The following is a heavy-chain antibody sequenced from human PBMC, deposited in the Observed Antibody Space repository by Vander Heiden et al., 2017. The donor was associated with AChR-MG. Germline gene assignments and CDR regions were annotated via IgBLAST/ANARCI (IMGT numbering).Heavy chain of an antibody. CDR1: GFTFSSDE. D-gene: IGHD4-4*01. Sequence: EVQLVESGGGLVQPGGSLRPSSAASGFTFSSDEMNWVRQGPGKGLEWVSYINSIGTTIYYADSVKGRFTISRDNAKNSLYLKMNSLRAEDTAVYYCARDYINYFDYWGQGTLVTVSS. V-gene: IGHV3-48*03. J-gene: IGHJ4*02. CDR2: INSIGTTI. CDR3: ARDYINYFDY.